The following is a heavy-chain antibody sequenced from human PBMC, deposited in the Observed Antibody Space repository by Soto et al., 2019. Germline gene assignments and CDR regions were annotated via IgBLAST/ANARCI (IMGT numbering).Heavy chain of an antibody. J-gene: IGHJ6*02. CDR2: IYPGDSDT. D-gene: IGHD3-16*01. CDR3: ARLWASVNYYYYGMDV. Sequence: GESLKISCKGSGYSFTSYWIGWVRQMPGKGLEWMGIIYPGDSDTRYSPSSQGQVTISADKSISTAYLQWSSLKASDTAMYYCARLWASVNYYYYGMDVWGQGTTVTVSS. V-gene: IGHV5-51*01. CDR1: GYSFTSYW.